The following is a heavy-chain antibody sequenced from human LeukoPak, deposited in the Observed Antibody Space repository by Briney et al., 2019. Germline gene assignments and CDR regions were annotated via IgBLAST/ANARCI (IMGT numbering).Heavy chain of an antibody. D-gene: IGHD6-25*01. CDR2: IYYSGST. CDR1: GGSVSSGSYY. V-gene: IGHV4-61*01. J-gene: IGHJ5*02. Sequence: SETLSLTCTVSGGSVSSGSYYWSWIRQPPGKGLEWIGYIYYSGSTKYNPSLKSRVTISVDTSKNQFSLKLNSVTAADTAIYYCARQSTIAAAKIDPWGQGSPVTVSS. CDR3: ARQSTIAAAKIDP.